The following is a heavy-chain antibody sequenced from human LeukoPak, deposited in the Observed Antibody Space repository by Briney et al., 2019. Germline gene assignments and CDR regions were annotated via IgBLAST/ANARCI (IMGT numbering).Heavy chain of an antibody. J-gene: IGHJ4*02. V-gene: IGHV3-7*01. CDR2: IEKDGSEK. CDR1: GFTFSSYW. CDR3: ARVDYSSSGYYIHY. D-gene: IGHD3-22*01. Sequence: GGSLRLSCAASGFTFSSYWMSWVRQAPGKGLEWVVNIEKDGSEKYYVDSVKGRFTISRDNAKNSLYLQMNSLRAEDTAVYYCARVDYSSSGYYIHYWGQGTLVTVAS.